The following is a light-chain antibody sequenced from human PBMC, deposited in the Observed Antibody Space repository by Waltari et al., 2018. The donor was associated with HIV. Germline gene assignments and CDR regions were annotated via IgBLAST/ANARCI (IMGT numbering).Light chain of an antibody. Sequence: EIVLTQSPATLSLSPRERATLSCRASQSVSSYLAWYQRKPGQAPRLLIYDASNRATGIPARFSGSGSGTDFTLTISSLEPEDFALYYCQQRSNWPLTFGGGTKVEIK. CDR1: QSVSSY. J-gene: IGKJ4*01. CDR2: DAS. CDR3: QQRSNWPLT. V-gene: IGKV3-11*01.